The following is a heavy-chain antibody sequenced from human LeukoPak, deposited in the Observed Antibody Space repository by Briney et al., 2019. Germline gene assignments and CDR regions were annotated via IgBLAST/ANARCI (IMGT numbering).Heavy chain of an antibody. CDR2: IYYSGST. Sequence: PSETLSLTCTVSGGSISSSSYYWGWIRQPPGKGLEWIGSIYYSGSTYYNPSLKSRVTISVDTSKNQFSLKLTSVTAADTAVYYCARTKVYYVDYWGQGSLVTVSS. CDR3: ARTKVYYVDY. J-gene: IGHJ4*02. V-gene: IGHV4-39*01. CDR1: GGSISSSSYY.